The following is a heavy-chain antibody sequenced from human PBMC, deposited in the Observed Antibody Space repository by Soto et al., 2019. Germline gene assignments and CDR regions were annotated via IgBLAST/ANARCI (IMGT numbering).Heavy chain of an antibody. V-gene: IGHV3-66*01. CDR1: GFTVSSNY. D-gene: IGHD3-22*01. J-gene: IGHJ4*02. Sequence: EVQLVESGGGLVQPGGSLRLSCAASGFTVSSNYMSWVRQAPGKGLEWVSVIYSGGSTYYADSVKGRFTISRDNSKNTLYLQMNSLRAEDTAVYYCARVSGGYYDSSGYFDYWGQGTLVTVSS. CDR2: IYSGGST. CDR3: ARVSGGYYDSSGYFDY.